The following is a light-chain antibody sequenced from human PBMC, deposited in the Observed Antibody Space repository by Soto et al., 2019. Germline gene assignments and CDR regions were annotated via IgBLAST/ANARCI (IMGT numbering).Light chain of an antibody. CDR1: QSISSY. V-gene: IGKV1-39*01. CDR3: QQSYRTRIT. J-gene: IGKJ5*01. Sequence: DIQMTQSPSSLSASVGDRVTITCRASQSISSYLNWYQQKPGKAPKLLIYAASRLQSGVPSRSSGRGSGTDFTLTISSLQPEDFATYYCQQSYRTRITFGQGTRLEMK. CDR2: AAS.